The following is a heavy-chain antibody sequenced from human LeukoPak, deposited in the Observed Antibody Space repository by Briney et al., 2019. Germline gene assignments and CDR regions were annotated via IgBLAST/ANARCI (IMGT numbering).Heavy chain of an antibody. V-gene: IGHV1-69*06. D-gene: IGHD3-10*01. CDR1: GGSLSSYA. Sequence: GASVKVSCKTSGGSLSSYAISWVRQAPGQALEWIGGIIPILGTPTYAQKFQGRVTMTEDTSTDTAYMELSSLRSEDTAVYYCATDTPAMVREGMGDYWGQGTLVTVSS. CDR3: ATDTPAMVREGMGDY. J-gene: IGHJ4*02. CDR2: IIPILGTP.